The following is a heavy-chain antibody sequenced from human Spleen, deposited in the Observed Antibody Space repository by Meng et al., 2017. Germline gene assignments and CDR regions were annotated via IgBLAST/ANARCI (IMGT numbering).Heavy chain of an antibody. D-gene: IGHD6-13*01. J-gene: IGHJ4*02. CDR1: GFTFSSYE. CDR2: VTSTAEGGST. V-gene: IGHV3-15*01. Sequence: GGSLRLSCAASGFTFSSYEMNWVRQAPGKGLEWVGRVTSTAEGGSTDYAAPVKGRFVISRDDSKTTLYLQMNSLKTEDTAVYYCITVRDRNTWSFNYWGQGTQVTVSS. CDR3: ITVRDRNTWSFNY.